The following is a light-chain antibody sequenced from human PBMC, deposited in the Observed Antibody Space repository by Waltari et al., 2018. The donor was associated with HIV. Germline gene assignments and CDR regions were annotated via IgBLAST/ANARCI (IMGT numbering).Light chain of an antibody. CDR1: GSNIGAGYD. CDR2: SDN. Sequence: QSVLTQPPSVSGAPGQTVTISCTGSGSNIGAGYDVHWYQQFPGTAPRLLIYSDNNRPSGVPDRVSGSQSGTSASLAISGLRAEDEADYYCQSYDTSLTGWIFGGGTKLTV. CDR3: QSYDTSLTGWI. V-gene: IGLV1-40*01. J-gene: IGLJ2*01.